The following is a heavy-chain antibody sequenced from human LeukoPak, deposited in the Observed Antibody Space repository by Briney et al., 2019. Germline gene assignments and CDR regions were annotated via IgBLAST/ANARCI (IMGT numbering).Heavy chain of an antibody. CDR1: GFTFSSYA. CDR2: ISYDGSNK. J-gene: IGHJ4*02. D-gene: IGHD6-13*01. V-gene: IGHV3-30-3*01. Sequence: GRSLRLSCAASGFTFSSYAMHWVRQAPGKGLEWVAVISYDGSNKYYADSVKGRFTISRDNSKNTLYLQMNSLRAEDTAVYYCARESIAAAGTDYWGQGTLVTVSS. CDR3: ARESIAAAGTDY.